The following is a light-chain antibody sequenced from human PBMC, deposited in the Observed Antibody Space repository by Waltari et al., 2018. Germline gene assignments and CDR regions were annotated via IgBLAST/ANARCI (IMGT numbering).Light chain of an antibody. V-gene: IGKV1-39*01. Sequence: DIKMTQSPSYLPASVGDRVTITCRASQSISSYLNWYQQKPGKAPKLLIYAASSLQSGVPSRFSGSGSGTVFTLTISSLQPEDFATYYCQQSYSTPRTFGQGTKLEIK. J-gene: IGKJ2*01. CDR3: QQSYSTPRT. CDR1: QSISSY. CDR2: AAS.